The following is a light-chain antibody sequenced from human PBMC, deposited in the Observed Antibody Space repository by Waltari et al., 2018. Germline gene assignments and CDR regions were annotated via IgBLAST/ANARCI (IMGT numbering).Light chain of an antibody. CDR3: QQYYNTPYT. CDR1: KSVLYSSNHNNY. Sequence: DIVMTQSPDSLAVSLGARATINCKSSKSVLYSSNHNNYLAWYQQKPGQPPKLLFYWSSTREAGVPDRFSGSGSGTDFTLTISSLQAEDVAVYYCQQYYNTPYTFGQGTKLEIK. V-gene: IGKV4-1*01. J-gene: IGKJ2*01. CDR2: WSS.